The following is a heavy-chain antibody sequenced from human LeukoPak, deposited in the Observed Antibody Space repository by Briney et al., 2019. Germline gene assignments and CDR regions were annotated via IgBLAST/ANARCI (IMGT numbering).Heavy chain of an antibody. CDR1: GYTFTSYD. CDR3: SKRMFRGATDVALDD. D-gene: IGHD3-10*01. J-gene: IGHJ4*02. V-gene: IGHV1-2*02. CDR2: INPNSGDT. Sequence: ASVKVSCKASGYTFTSYDINWVRQATGQGLEWMGWINPNSGDTNYAQNFQGRVTMTRDTSISTAYLELRGLRSDDTAVYYCSKRMFRGATDVALDDWGQGTLVTVSS.